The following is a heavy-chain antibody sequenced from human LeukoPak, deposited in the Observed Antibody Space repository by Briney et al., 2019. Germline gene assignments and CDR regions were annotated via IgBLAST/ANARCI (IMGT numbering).Heavy chain of an antibody. D-gene: IGHD1-26*01. V-gene: IGHV3-21*01. CDR1: GFTFSSYS. Sequence: GGSLRLSCAASGFTFSSYSMNWVRQAPGKGLEWASSISSSSSYIYYADSVKGRFTISRDNAKNSLYLQMNSLRAEDTAVYYCARDASGSYADYWGQGTLVTVSS. J-gene: IGHJ4*02. CDR3: ARDASGSYADY. CDR2: ISSSSSYI.